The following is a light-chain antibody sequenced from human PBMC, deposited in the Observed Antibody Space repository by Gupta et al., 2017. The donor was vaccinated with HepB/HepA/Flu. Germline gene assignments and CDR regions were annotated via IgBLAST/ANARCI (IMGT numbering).Light chain of an antibody. J-gene: IGLJ2*01. CDR2: QDS. CDR1: KLGYKY. Sequence: SYELTQPPSGPVSPEQTASITCSGDKLGYKYACRYQQKPAQSLVLVSYQDSKRPPGIPERFSDSNSATTATMTIRGTQAVDEYYYYCQEWNSSTGVFGGGTKLTVL. V-gene: IGLV3-1*01. CDR3: QEWNSSTGV.